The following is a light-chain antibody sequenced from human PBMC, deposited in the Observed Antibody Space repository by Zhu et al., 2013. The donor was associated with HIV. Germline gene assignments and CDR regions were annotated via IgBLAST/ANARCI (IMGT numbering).Light chain of an antibody. Sequence: EIVLTQSPGTLSLSPGERATLSCRASQSVSSSYLAWYQQKPGQAPRLLIYDASNRATGIPARFSGSGSGTDFTLTISSLEPEDFAVYYCQQRSNWPLTFGGGTKVEIK. V-gene: IGKV3D-20*02. CDR3: QQRSNWPLT. CDR2: DAS. J-gene: IGKJ4*01. CDR1: QSVSSSY.